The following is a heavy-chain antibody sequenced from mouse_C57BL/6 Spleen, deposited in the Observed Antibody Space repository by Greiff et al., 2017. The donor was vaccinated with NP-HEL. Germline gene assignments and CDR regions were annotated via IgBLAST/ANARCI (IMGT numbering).Heavy chain of an antibody. CDR2: IDPSDSYT. J-gene: IGHJ4*01. CDR1: GYTFTSYW. CDR3: ARRDGDAKGY. Sequence: QVQLQQPGAELVMPGASVKLSCKASGYTFTSYWMHWVKQRPGQGLEWIGEIDPSDSYTNYNQKFKGKSTLTVDKSSSTAYMQLSSLTSEDSAVYYGARRDGDAKGYWGQGTSVTVYS. V-gene: IGHV1-69*01. D-gene: IGHD3-3*01.